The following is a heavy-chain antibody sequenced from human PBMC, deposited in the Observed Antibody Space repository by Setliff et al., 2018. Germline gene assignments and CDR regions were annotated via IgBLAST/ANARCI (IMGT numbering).Heavy chain of an antibody. J-gene: IGHJ5*02. CDR1: GGSINSYY. V-gene: IGHV4-59*12. Sequence: TLSLTCIVSGGSINSYYWNWIRQPPGKGLEWIGYIHYSGNSNYDTNYNPSLKSRVTILSDTSKNQFSLKLSSVTAADTAVYYCARDGCSGGSCYSPSLFDPWGQGTLVTVSS. D-gene: IGHD2-15*01. CDR3: ARDGCSGGSCYSPSLFDP. CDR2: IHYSGNSNYDT.